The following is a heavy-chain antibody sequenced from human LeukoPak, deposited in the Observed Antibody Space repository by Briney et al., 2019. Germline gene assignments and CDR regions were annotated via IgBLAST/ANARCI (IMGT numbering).Heavy chain of an antibody. Sequence: ASVKVSCKASGYTFTGYDMHWVRLAPGQGLEWMGWINPNSGGTNYAQKFQGRVTMTRDTSISTAYMELSRLRSDDTAVYYCARTLREWEQPFDYWGQGTLVTVSS. D-gene: IGHD1-26*01. CDR1: GYTFTGYD. CDR2: INPNSGGT. CDR3: ARTLREWEQPFDY. J-gene: IGHJ4*02. V-gene: IGHV1-2*02.